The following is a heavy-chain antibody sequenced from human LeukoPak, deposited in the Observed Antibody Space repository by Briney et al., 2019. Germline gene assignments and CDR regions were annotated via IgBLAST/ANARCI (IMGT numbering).Heavy chain of an antibody. V-gene: IGHV1-2*02. CDR1: GYTFTCYY. Sequence: ASVKVSCKASGYTFTCYYMHWVRQAPGQGLEWMGWINPNSGGTNYAQKFQGRVTMTRDTSISTAYMELSRLRSDDTAVYYCARASELLPRYFDYWGQGTLVTVSS. J-gene: IGHJ4*02. CDR3: ARASELLPRYFDY. D-gene: IGHD1-26*01. CDR2: INPNSGGT.